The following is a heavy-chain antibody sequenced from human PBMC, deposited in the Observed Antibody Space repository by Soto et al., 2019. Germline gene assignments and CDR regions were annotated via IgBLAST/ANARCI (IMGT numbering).Heavy chain of an antibody. CDR3: EKRRFGYSYATPLD. D-gene: IGHD5-18*01. Sequence: GVSLRLSCAASGFTFSSYAMSWVRQAPGKGLEWVSAISGSGGSTYYADSVKGRFTISRDNSKNTLYLQMNSLRAEDTAVYYCEKRRFGYSYATPLDWVQGTLVTVSS. V-gene: IGHV3-23*01. J-gene: IGHJ4*02. CDR1: GFTFSSYA. CDR2: ISGSGGST.